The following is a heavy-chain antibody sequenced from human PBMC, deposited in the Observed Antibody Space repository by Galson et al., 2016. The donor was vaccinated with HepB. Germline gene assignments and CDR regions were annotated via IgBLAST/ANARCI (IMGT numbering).Heavy chain of an antibody. Sequence: QSGAEVKKPGESLKISCKGSGYNFTSYSIGWVRQMPGKGLEWMGIIYPGDSDTRYSPFFQGQVTISADKSITTAYLQWSSLKASDTAMYYCAKTRSFGGSGCFDAFDIWGQGTMVTVSS. CDR1: GYNFTSYS. D-gene: IGHD5-12*01. CDR2: IYPGDSDT. CDR3: AKTRSFGGSGCFDAFDI. J-gene: IGHJ3*02. V-gene: IGHV5-51*01.